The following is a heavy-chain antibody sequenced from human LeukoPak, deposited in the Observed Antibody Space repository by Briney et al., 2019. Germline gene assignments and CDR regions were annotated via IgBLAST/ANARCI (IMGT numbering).Heavy chain of an antibody. V-gene: IGHV4-4*07. CDR1: GGSISSYY. D-gene: IGHD2-2*01. Sequence: PSETLSLTCSVSGGSISSYYWSWIRQPAGKGLEWIGRIYSSGSTNYNPSLKSRVTMSVDTSKNQFSLKLSSVTAADTAVYYCARDLVVPAATGYYYMDVWGKGTTPTVSS. CDR2: IYSSGST. J-gene: IGHJ6*03. CDR3: ARDLVVPAATGYYYMDV.